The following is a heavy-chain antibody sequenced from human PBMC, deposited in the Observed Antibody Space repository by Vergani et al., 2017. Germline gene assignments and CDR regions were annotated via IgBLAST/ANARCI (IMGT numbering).Heavy chain of an antibody. D-gene: IGHD1-1*01. CDR2: ISYDGTQK. CDR3: ATKSCGTPGCQIGYFME. CDR1: GFTSSYYS. Sequence: QVHLVESGGGVVQHGRALRISCVVSGFTSSYYSMLWVRQAPGKGLEWVAVISYDGTQKYYADSVKGRVTISRDNSKSTIYLQMNSLRTEDTAVYYCATKSCGTPGCQIGYFMEWGQGTLVTVSS. V-gene: IGHV3-30*03. J-gene: IGHJ1*01.